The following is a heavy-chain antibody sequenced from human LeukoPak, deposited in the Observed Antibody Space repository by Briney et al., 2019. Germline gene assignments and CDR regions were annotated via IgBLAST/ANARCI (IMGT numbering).Heavy chain of an antibody. CDR3: ARDKLGLGELSLYDE. CDR1: GYTXTVHS. D-gene: IGHD3-16*02. CDR2: MNPNSGGT. Sequence: ASVTVSCTPSGYTXTVHSMHWVRQAPGQGLECMGWMNPNSGGTKYTRRFQGRVTMTRDTSISTAYMELSRVTYDDTAMYYCARDKLGLGELSLYDEWGQGTQVTVSS. V-gene: IGHV1-2*02. J-gene: IGHJ1*01.